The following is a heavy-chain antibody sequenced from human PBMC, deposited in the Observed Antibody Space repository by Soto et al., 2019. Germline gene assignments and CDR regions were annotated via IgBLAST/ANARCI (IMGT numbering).Heavy chain of an antibody. CDR3: ARGRYYYDASRYDY. CDR1: GFNFSSFE. D-gene: IGHD3-22*01. CDR2: ISSTGRSI. Sequence: GGSLRLSCAASGFNFSSFEMNWVRQAPGKGLEWVSHISSTGRSIYFADSVKGRFTIYRDNAKNSLSLQMNSLRVEDSAVYYCARGRYYYDASRYDYWGPGTLVTVSS. V-gene: IGHV3-48*03. J-gene: IGHJ4*02.